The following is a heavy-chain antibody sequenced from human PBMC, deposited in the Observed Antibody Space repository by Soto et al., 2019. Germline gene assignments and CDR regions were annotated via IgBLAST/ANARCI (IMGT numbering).Heavy chain of an antibody. D-gene: IGHD4-17*01. CDR1: GGSISSYY. Sequence: QVQLQESGPGLVKPSETLSLTCTVSGGSISSYYWSWIRQPPGKGLEWIGYIYYSGSTNYNPSLKSRVTIXXDXSXXQFSLKRSSVTAADTAVYYCARGGTYGDYGEWFDPWGQGTLVTVSS. CDR2: IYYSGST. J-gene: IGHJ5*02. CDR3: ARGGTYGDYGEWFDP. V-gene: IGHV4-59*08.